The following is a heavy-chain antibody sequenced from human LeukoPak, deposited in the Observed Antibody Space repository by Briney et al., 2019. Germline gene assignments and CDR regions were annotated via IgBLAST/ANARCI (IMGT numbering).Heavy chain of an antibody. CDR1: EFPFGSYW. CDR2: IKLDGSEK. V-gene: IGHV3-7*01. J-gene: IGHJ6*02. Sequence: GGSLRLSCAASEFPFGSYWMTWVRQTARKGLEWVANIKLDGSEKSYVGSVKGRFTISRDNAKNSLYLQMNDLRVDDTALYYCARGHYGMDVWGQGTTVTVSS. CDR3: ARGHYGMDV.